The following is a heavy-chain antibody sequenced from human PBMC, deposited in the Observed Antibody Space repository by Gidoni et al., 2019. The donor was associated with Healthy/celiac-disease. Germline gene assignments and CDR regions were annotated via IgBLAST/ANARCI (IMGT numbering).Heavy chain of an antibody. CDR3: ASLTYYDYIWGSYPKDFDY. D-gene: IGHD3-16*02. CDR1: GYSISSGYY. J-gene: IGHJ4*02. V-gene: IGHV4-38-2*02. CDR2: IYHSGST. Sequence: QVQLQESGPGLVKPSETLSLTCTVSGYSISSGYYWGWIRQPPGKGLEWIGSIYHSGSTYYKQSLKSRVTISVDTSKNQFSLKLSSVTAADTAVYYCASLTYYDYIWGSYPKDFDYWGQGTLVTVSS.